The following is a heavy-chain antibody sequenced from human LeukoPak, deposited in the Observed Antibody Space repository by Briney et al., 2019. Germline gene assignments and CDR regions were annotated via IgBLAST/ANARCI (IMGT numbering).Heavy chain of an antibody. D-gene: IGHD4-23*01. CDR1: GFTFSTSD. CDR3: AKSLDYGGNRARLDF. Sequence: GGSLRLSCATSGFTFSTSDMHWVRQAPGKGLEWVSFIQYDGSRKNYVDSVKGRFTISRDNSKNTLYLQMNSLRAEDTAVYYCAKSLDYGGNRARLDFWGQGTLVTVSS. CDR2: IQYDGSRK. J-gene: IGHJ4*02. V-gene: IGHV3-30*02.